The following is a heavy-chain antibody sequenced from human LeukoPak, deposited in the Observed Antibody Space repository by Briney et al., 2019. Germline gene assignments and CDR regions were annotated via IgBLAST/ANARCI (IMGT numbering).Heavy chain of an antibody. J-gene: IGHJ5*02. CDR2: TNPNSGNT. D-gene: IGHD2-2*01. Sequence: ASVKVSCKASGYTFTSYDINWVRQATGQGLEWMGWTNPNSGNTGYAQKFQGRVTMTRNTSISTAYMELSSLRSEDTAVYYCARVIEYCSSTSCYPWFDPWGQGTLVTVSS. V-gene: IGHV1-8*01. CDR3: ARVIEYCSSTSCYPWFDP. CDR1: GYTFTSYD.